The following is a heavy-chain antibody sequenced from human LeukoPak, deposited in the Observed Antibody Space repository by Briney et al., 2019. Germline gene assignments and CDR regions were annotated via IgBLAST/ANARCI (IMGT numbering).Heavy chain of an antibody. CDR2: IYHSGST. CDR3: ARVGSSSGTNFDY. D-gene: IGHD6-13*01. V-gene: IGHV4-30-2*01. J-gene: IGHJ4*02. Sequence: SETLSLTCTVSGGSISSGGYYWSWIRQPPGKGLEWIGYIYHSGSTYYNPSLKSRVTITVDRSKNQFSLKLSSVTAADTAVYYCARVGSSSGTNFDYWGQGTLVTVSS. CDR1: GGSISSGGYY.